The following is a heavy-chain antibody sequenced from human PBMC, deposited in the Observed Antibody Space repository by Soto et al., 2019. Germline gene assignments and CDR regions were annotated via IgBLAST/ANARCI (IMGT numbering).Heavy chain of an antibody. V-gene: IGHV3-9*01. Sequence: GGSLRLSCAASQFTFDNHAMHWVRQAPGKGLEWVSHISWNGGEKNYADSVKGRFTISRDNAKNSLYLQMNSLRADDTAFYYCARGYCISTSCYIDYWGQGTLVTVSS. J-gene: IGHJ4*02. CDR2: ISWNGGEK. D-gene: IGHD2-2*02. CDR1: QFTFDNHA. CDR3: ARGYCISTSCYIDY.